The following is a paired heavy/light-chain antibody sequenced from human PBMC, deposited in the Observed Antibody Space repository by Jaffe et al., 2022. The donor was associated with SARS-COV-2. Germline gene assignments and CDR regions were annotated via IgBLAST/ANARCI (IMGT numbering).Heavy chain of an antibody. CDR1: DGSTSSSTYY. D-gene: IGHD1-20*01. CDR2: IYYSGSP. CDR3: ARAITTSGAYFDH. J-gene: IGHJ4*02. V-gene: IGHV4-39*01. Sequence: QLQLQESGPGLMKPSETLSLTCTVSDGSTSSSTYYWGWIRQPPGKGLEWIATIYYSGSPYYNPSLKSRVTVSIDTSSNQFSLKMSSVTAADTAVYYCARAITTSGAYFDHWGQGALVTVSS.
Light chain of an antibody. J-gene: IGKJ4*01. Sequence: EIVMTQSPDTLSVSPGERATLSCRASQYIGSYLAWYQQKPGQAPRLLVYGASTRATGLPARFSGSGSGTEFTLTISSLQSEDFALYYCQQYNNWPLTFGGGTKVEIK. V-gene: IGKV3-15*01. CDR3: QQYNNWPLT. CDR2: GAS. CDR1: QYIGSY.